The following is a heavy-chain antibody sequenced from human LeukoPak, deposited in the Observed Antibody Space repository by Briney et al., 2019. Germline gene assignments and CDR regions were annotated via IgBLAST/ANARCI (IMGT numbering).Heavy chain of an antibody. Sequence: SETLSLTCTVSGGSISSSSYYWGWIRQPPGKGLEWIGNIYYSGSTYCNPSLKSRITISVYTSKNQFSLKLSSVTAADTAVYYCARHQPYSSGWYPDYWGQGTLVTVSS. D-gene: IGHD6-19*01. J-gene: IGHJ4*02. CDR3: ARHQPYSSGWYPDY. CDR2: IYYSGST. V-gene: IGHV4-39*01. CDR1: GGSISSSSYY.